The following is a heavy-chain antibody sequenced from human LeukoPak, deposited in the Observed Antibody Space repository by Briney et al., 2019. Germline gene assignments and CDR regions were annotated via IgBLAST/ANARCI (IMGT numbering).Heavy chain of an antibody. CDR2: IGSNGRTT. Sequence: PGGSLRLSCAASGFTFSSYALHWVRQAPGKGLEYVSAIGSNGRTTFYADSVKGRFVISRDNSKNTVYLQMASLRGEDVAVYYCARGQTSPPDYFDYWGQGTLVTVSS. CDR1: GFTFSSYA. CDR3: ARGQTSPPDYFDY. V-gene: IGHV3-64*02. J-gene: IGHJ4*02.